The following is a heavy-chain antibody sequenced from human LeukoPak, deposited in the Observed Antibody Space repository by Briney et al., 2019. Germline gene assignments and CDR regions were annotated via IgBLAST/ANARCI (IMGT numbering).Heavy chain of an antibody. V-gene: IGHV6-1*01. D-gene: IGHD3-10*01. CDR2: TYYRSKWYN. CDR1: WDSVSSNIAG. Sequence: SQTLSLTFAISWDSVSSNIAGWTWIRQSPSRGLEWLGRTYYRSKWYNDYAVSVKSRITINPDTSKNQFSLQLNSVTPEDTAVYYCARDKAYSGSGIDYWGQGTLVTVSS. J-gene: IGHJ4*02. CDR3: ARDKAYSGSGIDY.